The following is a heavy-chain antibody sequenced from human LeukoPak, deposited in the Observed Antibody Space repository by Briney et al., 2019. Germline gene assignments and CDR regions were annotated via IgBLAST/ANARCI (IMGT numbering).Heavy chain of an antibody. V-gene: IGHV1-8*03. CDR1: GYTFTSYD. CDR3: ARAYSGSYPDY. D-gene: IGHD1-26*01. J-gene: IGHJ4*02. CDR2: MNPNSGNT. Sequence: GASVKVSYKASGYTFTSYDINWVRQATGQGLEWMGWMNPNSGNTGYAQKFQGRVTITRNTSIGTAYMELSSLRSEDTAVYYCARAYSGSYPDYWGQGTLVTVSS.